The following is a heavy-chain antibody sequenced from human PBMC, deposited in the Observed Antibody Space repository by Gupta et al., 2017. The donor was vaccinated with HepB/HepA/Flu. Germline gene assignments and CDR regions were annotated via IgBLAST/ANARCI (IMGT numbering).Heavy chain of an antibody. Sequence: EVQLVQSGGGLVQPGGSLRLSCAASGFTFSSYWMTWVRQDPGKGLEWLANIKEDGSEKYHVDSVKGRFTISRDNAKNSLYLHMSALRAEDTAVYYCARDRWQWLMDYWGQGTLVTVSS. CDR1: GFTFSSYW. D-gene: IGHD6-19*01. V-gene: IGHV3-7*01. CDR2: IKEDGSEK. J-gene: IGHJ4*02. CDR3: ARDRWQWLMDY.